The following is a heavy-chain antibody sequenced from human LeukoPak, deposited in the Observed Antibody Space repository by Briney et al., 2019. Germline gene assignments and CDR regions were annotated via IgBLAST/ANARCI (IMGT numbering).Heavy chain of an antibody. D-gene: IGHD1-26*01. CDR3: ARVQVGALDY. V-gene: IGHV4-34*01. CDR1: GGSFSGYY. J-gene: IGHJ4*02. Sequence: PSETLSLTCAVYGGSFSGYYWSWIRQPPGKGLEWIGEINHSGSTNYNPSLKSRVTISVDTSKNQFSLKLSSVTAADTAVYYCARVQVGALDYWGQGALVTVSS. CDR2: INHSGST.